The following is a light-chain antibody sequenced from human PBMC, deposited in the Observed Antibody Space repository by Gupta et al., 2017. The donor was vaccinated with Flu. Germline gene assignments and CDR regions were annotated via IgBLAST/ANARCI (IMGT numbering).Light chain of an antibody. V-gene: IGKV1-33*01. Sequence: DIQMTQSPSSLSASVGDRVTITCQASQDISNYLNWYQQKPGKAPKLLIYDASNLETGVPSRFSGSGYGTDFTFTISSLQPEDIATYYCQQYDNLPRYNFGQGTKMEIK. J-gene: IGKJ2*01. CDR1: QDISNY. CDR2: DAS. CDR3: QQYDNLPRYN.